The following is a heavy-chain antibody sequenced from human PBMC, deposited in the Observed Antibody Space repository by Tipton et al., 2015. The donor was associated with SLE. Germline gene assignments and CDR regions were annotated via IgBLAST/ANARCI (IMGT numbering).Heavy chain of an antibody. J-gene: IGHJ6*03. V-gene: IGHV1-2*06. D-gene: IGHD4-17*01. Sequence: QLVQSGAEVRKPGASVRVSCKASGNTFTGYNLHWVRQAPGQGLEWMGRINPVSGATNYAQRFHGRVTMTRDTSISTAYMELIRLRSDDTAVYYCARVGDSYYDYYMDVWGKGTTVTVSS. CDR1: GNTFTGYN. CDR3: ARVGDSYYDYYMDV. CDR2: INPVSGAT.